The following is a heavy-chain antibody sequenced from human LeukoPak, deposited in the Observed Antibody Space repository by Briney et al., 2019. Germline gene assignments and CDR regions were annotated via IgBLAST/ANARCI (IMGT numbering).Heavy chain of an antibody. D-gene: IGHD2-8*01. CDR3: ALAPNSNWFDF. Sequence: SETLSLTCTVSGGSISGYYWSRIRQSPGKGLEWIGNIHYSGSSVYNPSLKSRGTISIDTSRRQFFLKLNSVTAADTAVYFCALAPNSNWFDFWGPGILVTVSS. CDR1: GGSISGYY. J-gene: IGHJ5*01. V-gene: IGHV4-59*03. CDR2: IHYSGSS.